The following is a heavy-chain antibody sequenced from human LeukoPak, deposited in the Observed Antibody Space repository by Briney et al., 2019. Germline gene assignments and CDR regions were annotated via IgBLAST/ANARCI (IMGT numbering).Heavy chain of an antibody. CDR1: GDSVSSYY. D-gene: IGHD4-17*01. CDR2: IYHSGNT. Sequence: PSETLSLTCTVSGDSVSSYYWNWIRQPPGKGLEWIGSIYHSGNTFYNPSLKSRVTISIDTSKNQFSLRLTSVSAADTAVYYCARDDKGGTTVPNVWGQGTLVTVSS. CDR3: ARDDKGGTTVPNV. V-gene: IGHV4-38-2*02. J-gene: IGHJ4*02.